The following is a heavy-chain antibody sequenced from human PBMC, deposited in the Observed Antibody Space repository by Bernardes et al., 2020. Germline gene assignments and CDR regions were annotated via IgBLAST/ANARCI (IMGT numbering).Heavy chain of an antibody. V-gene: IGHV4-61*01. Sequence: SETLSLTCTVSGGSVSSGSYYWSWIRQPPGKGLEWIGYIYYSGSTNYNPSLKSRVTISVDTSKNQFSLKLSSVTAADTAVYYCARDNCSGGSCYSDYYYGMDVWGKGTTVTVSS. CDR3: ARDNCSGGSCYSDYYYGMDV. CDR2: IYYSGST. J-gene: IGHJ6*04. D-gene: IGHD2-15*01. CDR1: GGSVSSGSYY.